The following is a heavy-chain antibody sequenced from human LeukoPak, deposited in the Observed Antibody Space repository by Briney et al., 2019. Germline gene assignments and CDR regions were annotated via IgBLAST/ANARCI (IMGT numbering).Heavy chain of an antibody. D-gene: IGHD1-26*01. CDR3: ARGIVGAPNAYFFDY. CDR2: IYYSGST. Sequence: SETLSLTCTVSGGSISSYYWSWIRQPPGKGLEWIGYIYYSGSTNYNPSLKSRVTISVDTSKNQFSLKPSSVTAADTAVYYCARGIVGAPNAYFFDYWGQGTLVTVSS. CDR1: GGSISSYY. J-gene: IGHJ4*02. V-gene: IGHV4-59*01.